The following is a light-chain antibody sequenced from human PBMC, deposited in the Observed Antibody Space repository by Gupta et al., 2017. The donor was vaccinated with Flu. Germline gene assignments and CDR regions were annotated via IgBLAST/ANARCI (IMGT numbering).Light chain of an antibody. J-gene: IGLJ1*01. Sequence: QSALTQPASVSESPGQSITISCTGTSSDVGGYNYVSWYQQRPGKAPKLMIYDVSNRPSGVSNRFSGSKSGNTASLTISGLQAEDETDYYCSSYTDTSTFYVFGTGTKVTVL. CDR1: SSDVGGYNY. V-gene: IGLV2-14*01. CDR3: SSYTDTSTFYV. CDR2: DVS.